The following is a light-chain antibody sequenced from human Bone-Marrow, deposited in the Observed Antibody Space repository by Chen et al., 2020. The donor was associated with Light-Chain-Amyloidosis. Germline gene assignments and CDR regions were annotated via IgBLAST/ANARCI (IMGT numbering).Light chain of an antibody. CDR3: QVWDRSSDRPV. J-gene: IGLJ3*02. V-gene: IGLV3-21*02. CDR1: NIGSTR. Sequence: SYVLTQPSSLSVSPGQTPTIACGGNNIGSTRVHWYQQTPGQAPLLVVYDDSDRPSGIPERLSGSNSGNTATLTISRGEAGDEADYYCQVWDRSSDRPVFGGGTKLTVL. CDR2: DDS.